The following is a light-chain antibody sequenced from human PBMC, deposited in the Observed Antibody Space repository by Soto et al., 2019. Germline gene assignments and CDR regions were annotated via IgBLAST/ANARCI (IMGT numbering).Light chain of an antibody. Sequence: PGERATLSCRASQSVSSYLAWYQQKPGQAPRLLIYDASNRATGIPARFSGGGSGTDFTLTIDNLEPEDFAIYYCQQRSNWPPITFGQGTRLEI. V-gene: IGKV3-11*01. J-gene: IGKJ5*01. CDR2: DAS. CDR1: QSVSSY. CDR3: QQRSNWPPIT.